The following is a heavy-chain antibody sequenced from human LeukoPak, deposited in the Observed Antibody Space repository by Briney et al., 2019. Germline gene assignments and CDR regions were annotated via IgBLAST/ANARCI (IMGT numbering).Heavy chain of an antibody. Sequence: GGSLRLPCAASGFTFSNAWMSWVRQAPGKGLEWVGRIKSKTDGGTTDYAAPVKGRFTISRDDSKNTLYLQMNSLKTEDTAVYYCTTRGGYSNSAWVWCYWGQGTLVTVSS. CDR2: IKSKTDGGTT. J-gene: IGHJ4*02. D-gene: IGHD6-13*01. V-gene: IGHV3-15*01. CDR1: GFTFSNAW. CDR3: TTRGGYSNSAWVWCY.